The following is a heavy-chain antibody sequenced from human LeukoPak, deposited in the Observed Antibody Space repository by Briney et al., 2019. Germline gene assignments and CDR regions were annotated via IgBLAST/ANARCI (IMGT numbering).Heavy chain of an antibody. CDR2: IRYDGRNK. CDR1: GFTFSSYG. J-gene: IGHJ3*02. CDR3: AGSYYNEDVFDI. D-gene: IGHD3-10*01. V-gene: IGHV3-30*02. Sequence: GGTLRLSCAASGFTFSSYGMSWVRQAPGKGLEWVAFIRYDGRNKYYADSVKGRVTISRDNSKKTLYLQMNSLRGGDAAVYYCAGSYYNEDVFDIWGQGTMVTVSS.